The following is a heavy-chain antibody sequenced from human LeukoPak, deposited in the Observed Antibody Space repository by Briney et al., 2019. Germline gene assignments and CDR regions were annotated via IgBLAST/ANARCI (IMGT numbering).Heavy chain of an antibody. J-gene: IGHJ6*02. Sequence: SETLSLTCTVSGGSISSYYWSWIRQPPGKGLEWIGYIYYSGSTNYNPSLKSRVTISVDTSKNQLSLKLSSVTAADTAVYYCARRAMTTVTTNYYYYGMDVWGQGTTVTVSS. D-gene: IGHD4-17*01. CDR2: IYYSGST. V-gene: IGHV4-59*08. CDR3: ARRAMTTVTTNYYYYGMDV. CDR1: GGSISSYY.